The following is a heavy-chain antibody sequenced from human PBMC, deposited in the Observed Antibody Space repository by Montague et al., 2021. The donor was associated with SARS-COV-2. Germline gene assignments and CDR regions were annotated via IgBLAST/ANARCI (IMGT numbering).Heavy chain of an antibody. CDR2: IYYIGRT. CDR3: ARAGQQLARYYYYGMDV. V-gene: IGHV4-59*01. Sequence: SETLSLTCTVSGGSISNYFWSWIRQPPGKGLEWIGYIYYIGRTNYNPSLKSRVTISVDTSKNQFSLKLTSVTAADTAVYYCARAGQQLARYYYYGMDVWGQGTTVTVSS. J-gene: IGHJ6*02. CDR1: GGSISNYF. D-gene: IGHD6-13*01.